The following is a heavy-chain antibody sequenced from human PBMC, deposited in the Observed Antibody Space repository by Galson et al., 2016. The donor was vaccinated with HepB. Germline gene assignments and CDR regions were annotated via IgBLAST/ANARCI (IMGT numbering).Heavy chain of an antibody. D-gene: IGHD3-10*01. Sequence: TLSLTCTVSGGSSSSGDNYWSWIRQPPGKGLEWIGYISDRGSIYYNPTLKIRVTISMDTSKNQPSLKLTSVTAADTAVFYCARGAYGSGRYWGQGTLVTVSS. CDR3: ARGAYGSGRY. CDR1: GGSSSSGDNY. V-gene: IGHV4-30-4*01. J-gene: IGHJ1*01. CDR2: ISDRGSI.